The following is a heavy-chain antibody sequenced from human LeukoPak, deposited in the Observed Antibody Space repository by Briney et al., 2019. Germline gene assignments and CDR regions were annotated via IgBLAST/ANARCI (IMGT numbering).Heavy chain of an antibody. CDR1: GDSVSSNSAA. Sequence: PSQTLSLTCAISGDSVSSNSAAWNWIRQSPSRGLEWLGRTYYRSKWYNDYAVSVKSRITINPDTSKNQFSLQLNSVTPEDTAVYYCARGVWLGVVDYYYYMDVWGKGTTVTVSS. CDR3: ARGVWLGVVDYYYYMDV. D-gene: IGHD6-19*01. CDR2: TYYRSKWYN. V-gene: IGHV6-1*01. J-gene: IGHJ6*03.